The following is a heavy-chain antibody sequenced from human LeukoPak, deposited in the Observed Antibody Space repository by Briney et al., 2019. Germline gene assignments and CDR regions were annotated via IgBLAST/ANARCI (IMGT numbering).Heavy chain of an antibody. CDR2: ISGSGGST. Sequence: PGGSLRLSCAASGFTFSSYAMSWVRQAPGKGLEWVSAISGSGGSTYYADSVKGRFTIYRDNSKNTLYLQMNSLRAEDTAVYYCAKAGATGTPYYYYGMDVWGKGTTVTVSS. CDR3: AKAGATGTPYYYYGMDV. V-gene: IGHV3-23*01. D-gene: IGHD1-1*01. J-gene: IGHJ6*04. CDR1: GFTFSSYA.